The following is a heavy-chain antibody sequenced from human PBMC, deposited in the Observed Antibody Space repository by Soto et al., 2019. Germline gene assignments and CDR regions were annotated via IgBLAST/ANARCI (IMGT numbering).Heavy chain of an antibody. CDR3: ERAPSILGY. V-gene: IGHV3-33*01. CDR1: GVTFSSYG. Sequence: GGSLRLSCSASGVTFSSYGMHWVRQAPGKGLEWVAVIWYDGSNKYYADSVKGRFTISRDNSKNTLYLQMNSMRAEDTAVYYCERAPSILGYWGKGTLVTVSS. J-gene: IGHJ4*02. D-gene: IGHD3-3*02. CDR2: IWYDGSNK.